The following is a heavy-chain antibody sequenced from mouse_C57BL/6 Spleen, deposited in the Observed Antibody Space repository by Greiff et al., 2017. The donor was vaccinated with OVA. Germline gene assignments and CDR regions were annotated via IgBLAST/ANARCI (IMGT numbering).Heavy chain of an antibody. Sequence: EVKLVESGGDLVKPGGSLKLSCAASGFTFSSYGMSWVRQTPDKRLEWVATISSGGSYTYYPDSVKGRFTISRDNAKNTLYLQMSSLKSEDTAMYYCARHGSSYDWYFDVWGTGTTGTVSS. V-gene: IGHV5-6*02. CDR3: ARHGSSYDWYFDV. D-gene: IGHD1-1*01. CDR1: GFTFSSYG. J-gene: IGHJ1*03. CDR2: ISSGGSYT.